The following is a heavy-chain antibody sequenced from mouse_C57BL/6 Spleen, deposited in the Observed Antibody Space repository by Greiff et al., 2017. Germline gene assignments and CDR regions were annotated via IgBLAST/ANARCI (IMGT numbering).Heavy chain of an antibody. D-gene: IGHD2-3*01. CDR2: IDPSDSYT. Sequence: QVQLQQPGAELVMPGASVKLSCKASGYTFTSYWMHWVKQRPGQGLEWIGEIDPSDSYTNYNQKFKGKSTLTVDKSSSTAYMQLSSLTSEDSAVYYCARNRTYDSYLAWFAYWGQGTLVTVSA. J-gene: IGHJ3*01. CDR3: ARNRTYDSYLAWFAY. CDR1: GYTFTSYW. V-gene: IGHV1-69*01.